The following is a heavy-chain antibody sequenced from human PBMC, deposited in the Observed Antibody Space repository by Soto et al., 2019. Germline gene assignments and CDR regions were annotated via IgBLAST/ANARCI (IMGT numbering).Heavy chain of an antibody. V-gene: IGHV3-74*01. CDR2: INSDGSST. D-gene: IGHD3-3*01. CDR1: GFTFSSYW. J-gene: IGHJ6*02. CDR3: ARGKDYDFWSGYYDGYYGMDV. Sequence: EVQLVESGGGLVQPGGSLRLSCAASGFTFSSYWMHWVRQAPGKGLVWVSRINSDGSSTSYADSVTGRFTIARDNAKNTLYLQMNSLRAEDTAVYYCARGKDYDFWSGYYDGYYGMDVWGQGTTVTVSS.